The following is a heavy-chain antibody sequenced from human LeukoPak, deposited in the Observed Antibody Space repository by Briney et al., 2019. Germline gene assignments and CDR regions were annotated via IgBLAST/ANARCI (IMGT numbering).Heavy chain of an antibody. V-gene: IGHV1-2*02. CDR2: FDPEDGET. CDR1: GGTFSSYA. CDR3: AREDDTSMATDY. D-gene: IGHD5-18*01. Sequence: ASVKVSCKASGGTFSSYAISWVRQAPGKGLEWMGGFDPEDGETIYAQNFPGRITMTRDTSISTAYLELSRLRSDDTAVYYCAREDDTSMATDYWGRGTLVTVSS. J-gene: IGHJ4*02.